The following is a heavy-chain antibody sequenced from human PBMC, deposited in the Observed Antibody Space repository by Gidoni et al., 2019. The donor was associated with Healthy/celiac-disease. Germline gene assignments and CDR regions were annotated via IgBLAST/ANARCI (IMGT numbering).Heavy chain of an antibody. Sequence: EVQLVQSGAEVKKPGESLRISCKGSGYSFTSYWISWVRQMPGKGLEWMGRIDPSDSYTNYSPSFQGHVTISADKSISTAYLQWSSLKASDTAMYYCARLPVRGAIAARPVPYPDYWGQGTLVTVSS. CDR1: GYSFTSYW. CDR2: IDPSDSYT. CDR3: ARLPVRGAIAARPVPYPDY. J-gene: IGHJ4*02. V-gene: IGHV5-10-1*03. D-gene: IGHD6-6*01.